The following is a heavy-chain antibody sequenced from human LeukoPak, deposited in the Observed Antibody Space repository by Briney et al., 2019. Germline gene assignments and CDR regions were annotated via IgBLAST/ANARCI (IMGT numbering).Heavy chain of an antibody. V-gene: IGHV4-31*03. CDR3: ARRDYYDSSGYFNWFDP. CDR2: IYYSGNT. D-gene: IGHD3-22*01. Sequence: SETLSLTCTVSGGSISSGGYYWSWIRQHPGKGLEWIGYIYYSGNTYYNPSLKSRVTISVDTSKNQFSLKLNSVTAADTAVYYCARRDYYDSSGYFNWFDPWGQGTLVTISS. CDR1: GGSISSGGYY. J-gene: IGHJ5*02.